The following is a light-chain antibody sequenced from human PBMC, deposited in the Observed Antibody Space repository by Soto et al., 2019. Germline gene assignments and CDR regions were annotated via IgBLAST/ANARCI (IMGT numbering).Light chain of an antibody. J-gene: IGLJ1*01. CDR3: SSYAGSSNV. V-gene: IGLV2-8*01. CDR1: SSDVGGYNY. CDR2: GVN. Sequence: QSVLTQPPSASGSPGQSVAISCTGTSSDVGGYNYVSWYQLHPGKAPKLMIYGVNKRPSGVPDRFSGSKSGNTASLTVSGLRAEDEADYYCSSYAGSSNVFGTGTKVTVL.